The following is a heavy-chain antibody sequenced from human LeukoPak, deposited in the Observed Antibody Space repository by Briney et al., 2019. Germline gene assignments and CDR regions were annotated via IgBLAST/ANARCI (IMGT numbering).Heavy chain of an antibody. V-gene: IGHV3-21*01. CDR2: ISSSSSYI. CDR1: GFTFSSYS. CDR3: ARDSDSSGYYTYFDY. D-gene: IGHD3-22*01. Sequence: GGSLRLSCAASGFTFSSYSMNWVRQAPGKGLEWVSSISSSSSYIYYADSVKGRFTICRDNAKNSLYLQMNSLRAEDTAVYYCARDSDSSGYYTYFDYWGQGTLVTVSS. J-gene: IGHJ4*02.